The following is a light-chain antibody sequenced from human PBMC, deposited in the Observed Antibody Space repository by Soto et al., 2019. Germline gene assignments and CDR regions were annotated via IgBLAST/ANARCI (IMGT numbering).Light chain of an antibody. CDR2: AAS. CDR1: QGISNY. V-gene: IGKV1-27*01. Sequence: DIQMTQSPSSLSASVGDRVTITCRASQGISNYLAWYQQKPGKVPKLLIYAASTLQSGVPSRLSGRGSGTDFTLTITSLQPEDVPTYYCQKYNSALWTFGQGTKVDLK. CDR3: QKYNSALWT. J-gene: IGKJ1*01.